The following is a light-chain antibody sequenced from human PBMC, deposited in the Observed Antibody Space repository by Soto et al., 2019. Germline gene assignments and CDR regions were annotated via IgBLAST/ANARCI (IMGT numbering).Light chain of an antibody. V-gene: IGKV3-15*01. Sequence: EVVLTQSPVTLSLSPGERATLSCRARQSVSSNLAWYQQKPGQAPRLLIYDASTRATGIPARFSGSGSGTEFTLTISSLQSEDFAVYYCQQYYDWPITFGQGTRLEIK. CDR1: QSVSSN. CDR3: QQYYDWPIT. J-gene: IGKJ5*01. CDR2: DAS.